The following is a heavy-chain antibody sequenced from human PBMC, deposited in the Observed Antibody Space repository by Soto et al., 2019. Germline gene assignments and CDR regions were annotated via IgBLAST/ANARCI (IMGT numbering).Heavy chain of an antibody. CDR3: ARHPTFSGWEYYFDY. J-gene: IGHJ4*02. D-gene: IGHD6-19*01. CDR2: VYYSGST. V-gene: IGHV4-39*01. CDR1: GDSVSSSNFY. Sequence: QLQLQESGPGLVKPSETLFLTCSVSGDSVSSSNFYWGWIRQPPGKGLEWIGSVYYSGSTYYNPSLKSRVTMSVDTSKNQFSLKLSSVTAADAAVYYCARHPTFSGWEYYFDYWGQGTLVTVSS.